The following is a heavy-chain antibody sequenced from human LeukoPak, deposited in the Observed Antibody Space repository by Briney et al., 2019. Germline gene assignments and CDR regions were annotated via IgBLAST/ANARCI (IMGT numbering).Heavy chain of an antibody. CDR3: ATSFGGGYYFDY. Sequence: PGGSLRLSCAASGFTLSSYWMSWVRQAPGKGLEWVSGIGGSGTRTYYADSVKGRFTISRDNAKNSLYLQMNSLRAEDTAVYYCATSFGGGYYFDYWGQGTLVTVSS. J-gene: IGHJ4*02. CDR2: IGGSGTRT. D-gene: IGHD3-10*01. V-gene: IGHV3-23*01. CDR1: GFTLSSYW.